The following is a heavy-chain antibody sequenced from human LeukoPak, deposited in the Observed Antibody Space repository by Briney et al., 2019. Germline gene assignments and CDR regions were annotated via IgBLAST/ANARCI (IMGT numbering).Heavy chain of an antibody. CDR2: VDPSDCYT. CDR3: ASLFRDDVFDI. Sequence: PGESLKISCKGSGYSFTSYWISWVRQMPGKGLEWMGRVDPSDCYTNYSPSFQGHVSISADKSISTAYLQWRSLKASDTAMYYCASLFRDDVFDIWGQGTMVTVSS. D-gene: IGHD3-10*01. J-gene: IGHJ3*02. CDR1: GYSFTSYW. V-gene: IGHV5-10-1*01.